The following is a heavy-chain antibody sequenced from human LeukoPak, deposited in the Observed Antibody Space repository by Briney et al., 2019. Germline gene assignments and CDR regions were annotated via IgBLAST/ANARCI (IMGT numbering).Heavy chain of an antibody. D-gene: IGHD5-18*01. V-gene: IGHV1-2*02. CDR2: INPNSGGT. CDR3: ARSPGLDTAVVNRP. Sequence: EASVKVSCKTSGYTFTGYYIHWARQAPGQGLEWMGWINPNSGGTNYAQNFQGRVTMTRDTSINTAYMELGRLRSDDTAVYYCARSPGLDTAVVNRPWGQGTLITVSS. J-gene: IGHJ5*02. CDR1: GYTFTGYY.